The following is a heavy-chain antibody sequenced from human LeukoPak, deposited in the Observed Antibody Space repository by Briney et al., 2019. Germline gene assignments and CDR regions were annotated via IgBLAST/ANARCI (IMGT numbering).Heavy chain of an antibody. CDR3: ARKTTVTTTFAP. V-gene: IGHV4-34*01. CDR2: INHSGST. J-gene: IGHJ5*02. D-gene: IGHD4-17*01. Sequence: SETLSLTCAVYGGSFSCYYWSWIRQPPGKGLEWIGEINHSGSTNYNPPLKSRVTISVDTSKNQLSLKLSSVTAADTAVYYCARKTTVTTTFAPWGQGTLVTVSS. CDR1: GGSFSCYY.